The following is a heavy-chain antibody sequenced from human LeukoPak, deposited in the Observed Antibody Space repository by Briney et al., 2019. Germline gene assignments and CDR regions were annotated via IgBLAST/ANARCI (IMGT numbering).Heavy chain of an antibody. V-gene: IGHV4-59*01. J-gene: IGHJ5*02. Sequence: PSETLSLTCTVSGGSISYYYWTWIRQSPGKGLEWIGQIYYTGRTYYNPSLERRVTISLDTSRIRFSLIMTSVTAADTAMYYCARGGTYNDILSFDPWGQGTLVSVSS. CDR1: GGSISYYY. D-gene: IGHD3-9*01. CDR3: ARGGTYNDILSFDP. CDR2: IYYTGRT.